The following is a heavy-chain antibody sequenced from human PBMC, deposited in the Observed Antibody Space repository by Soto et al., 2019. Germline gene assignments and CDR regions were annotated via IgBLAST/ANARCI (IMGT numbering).Heavy chain of an antibody. D-gene: IGHD3-16*02. CDR2: ISAYNGDT. V-gene: IGHV1-18*01. CDR1: GYTFTSNA. Sequence: QVQLVQSGAELKKPGASVKVSCKASGYTFTSNAITWVRQAPGRGLEWMGWISAYNGDTNYAQKFQGRVTMTTNPSTTTAYLELRSLRSDDTAVYYCARGWGSYPAPSGGAGFDPWGPGTLVTVSS. CDR3: ARGWGSYPAPSGGAGFDP. J-gene: IGHJ5*02.